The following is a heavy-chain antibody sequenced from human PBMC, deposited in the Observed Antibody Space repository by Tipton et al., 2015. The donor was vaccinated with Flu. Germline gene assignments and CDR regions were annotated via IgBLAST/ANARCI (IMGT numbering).Heavy chain of an antibody. J-gene: IGHJ5*02. Sequence: TLSLTCTVSGGPINGGGAYWTGIRQHPGKGLEWIGCIFYSGSTYYNPSLNSRATISVDTSRNQFSLRLTSVTAADTAVYYCARTYGPLNWFDPWGQGTRVTVSS. CDR3: ARTYGPLNWFDP. CDR1: GGPINGGGAY. CDR2: IFYSGST. D-gene: IGHD2-21*01. V-gene: IGHV4-31*03.